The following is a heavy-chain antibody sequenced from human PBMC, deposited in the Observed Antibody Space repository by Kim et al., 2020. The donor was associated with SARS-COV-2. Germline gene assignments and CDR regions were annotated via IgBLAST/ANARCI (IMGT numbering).Heavy chain of an antibody. V-gene: IGHV4-59*08. CDR3: ARHPTSWALWDY. J-gene: IGHJ4*02. Sequence: NDNPSLKSRVTISVDTSKNQFSLKLSSVTAADTAVYYCARHPTSWALWDYWGQGTLVTVSS. D-gene: IGHD2-21*01.